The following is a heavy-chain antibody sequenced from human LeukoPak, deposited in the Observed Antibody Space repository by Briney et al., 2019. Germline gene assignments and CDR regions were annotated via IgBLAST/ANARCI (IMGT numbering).Heavy chain of an antibody. CDR2: IYYSGST. V-gene: IGHV4-59*08. CDR1: GGSVSSYY. Sequence: TSETLSLTCTVSGGSVSSYYWSWIRQPPGKGLDWIGYIYYSGSTNYNPSLKSRVTISVDTSKNQFSLKLSSVTAADTAVYYCARGRYSPLDPWGQGTLVTVSS. D-gene: IGHD3-9*01. J-gene: IGHJ5*02. CDR3: ARGRYSPLDP.